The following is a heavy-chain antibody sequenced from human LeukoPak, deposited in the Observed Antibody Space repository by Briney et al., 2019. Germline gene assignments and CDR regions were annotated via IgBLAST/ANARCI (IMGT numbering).Heavy chain of an antibody. CDR2: INPNSGGT. Sequence: ASVKVSCKASGYTFTGYYMHWVRQAPGQGLEWMGWINPNSGGTNYAQKFQGRVTMTRDTSISTAYMELSRLRSDDTAVYYCARDLGENYYGSGTYYNEAGYWGQGTLVTVSS. CDR1: GYTFTGYY. CDR3: ARDLGENYYGSGTYYNEAGY. D-gene: IGHD3-10*01. V-gene: IGHV1-2*02. J-gene: IGHJ4*02.